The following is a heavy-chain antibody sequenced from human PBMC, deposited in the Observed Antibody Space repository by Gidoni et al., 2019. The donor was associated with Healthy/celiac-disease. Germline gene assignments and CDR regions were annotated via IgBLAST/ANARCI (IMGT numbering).Heavy chain of an antibody. CDR1: GYTFTGYH. Sequence: QVQLVQSGAEVKKPGASVKVSCKASGYTFTGYHMHWVRQAPGQGLEWMGWINPNSGGTNYAQKFQGRVTMTRDTSISTAYMELSRLRSDDTAVYYCARAGFLEWLLYRFDPWGQGTLVTVSS. J-gene: IGHJ5*02. V-gene: IGHV1-2*02. D-gene: IGHD3-3*01. CDR2: INPNSGGT. CDR3: ARAGFLEWLLYRFDP.